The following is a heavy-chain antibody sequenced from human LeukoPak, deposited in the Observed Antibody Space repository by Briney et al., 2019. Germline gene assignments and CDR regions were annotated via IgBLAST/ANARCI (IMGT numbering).Heavy chain of an antibody. CDR1: GGSFSGYY. D-gene: IGHD2-21*02. V-gene: IGHV4-34*01. Sequence: SETLSLTCAVYGGSFSGYYWSWIRQPPGNGLEWIGEINHSGSTNYNPSLKSRVTISVDTSKNQFSLKLSSVTAADTAVYYCARGTVVVTAVDYWGQGTLVTVSS. CDR2: INHSGST. J-gene: IGHJ4*02. CDR3: ARGTVVVTAVDY.